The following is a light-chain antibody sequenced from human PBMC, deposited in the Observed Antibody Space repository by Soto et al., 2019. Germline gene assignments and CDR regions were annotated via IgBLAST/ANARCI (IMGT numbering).Light chain of an antibody. V-gene: IGKV3D-20*01. CDR3: QQYANSPRT. Sequence: IVLPQSPSTLSFSPGERTALSCGASQSVGNNYLAWYQQKPGLAPRLLIHDASIRATGIPDRFSGSGSGTDFTLTISRLDPEDFAVYYCQQYANSPRTFGQGTKVDNK. J-gene: IGKJ1*01. CDR2: DAS. CDR1: QSVGNNY.